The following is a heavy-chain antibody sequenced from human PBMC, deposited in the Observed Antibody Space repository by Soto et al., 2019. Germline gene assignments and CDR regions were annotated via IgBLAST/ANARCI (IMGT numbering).Heavy chain of an antibody. J-gene: IGHJ4*01. Sequence: GESLKISCKGSGFTFSTYWINWVRQMPGKGLEWMGRINPSDSSTNYSPSFQGHVSFSTDRSITTAYLQWSSLKASDTAMYYCALTKSISAPIDYWGHGTLVTVSS. CDR1: GFTFSTYW. D-gene: IGHD2-21*01. CDR3: ALTKSISAPIDY. CDR2: INPSDSST. V-gene: IGHV5-10-1*01.